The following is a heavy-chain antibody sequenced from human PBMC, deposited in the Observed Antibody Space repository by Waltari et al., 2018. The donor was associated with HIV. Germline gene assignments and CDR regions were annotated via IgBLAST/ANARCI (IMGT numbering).Heavy chain of an antibody. Sequence: QVQLQESGPGLVKPSQTLSLPCTVHGDSINSGNYYWAWIRQHPEKGLEWIGFVYDRGRTFSNPSCKSRATFSGDTSKNQFSLTLTSMTAADTAGYYCARVVYWYFDLWGRGTLVTVSS. CDR1: GDSINSGNYY. J-gene: IGHJ2*01. CDR2: VYDRGRT. V-gene: IGHV4-31*03. CDR3: ARVVYWYFDL.